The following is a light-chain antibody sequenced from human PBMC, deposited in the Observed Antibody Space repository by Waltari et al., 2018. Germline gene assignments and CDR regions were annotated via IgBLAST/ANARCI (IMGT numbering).Light chain of an antibody. CDR1: INDVGGYDP. Sequence: QSALTQPASVSGSPGQSITISCTGTINDVGGYDPVSWYQQHPGNAPKLMIYDVTNRPSGVTNRFSGSRSGNTASLTISGLQAEDEADYYCSSYTSSITLVFGGGTKLTVL. CDR3: SSYTSSITLV. J-gene: IGLJ3*02. CDR2: DVT. V-gene: IGLV2-14*03.